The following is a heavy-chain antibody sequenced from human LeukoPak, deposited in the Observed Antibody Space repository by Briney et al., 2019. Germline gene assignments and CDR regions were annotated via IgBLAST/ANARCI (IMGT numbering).Heavy chain of an antibody. V-gene: IGHV3-9*01. D-gene: IGHD4-17*01. CDR3: AKDTTTVTSTTSFDY. J-gene: IGHJ4*02. CDR1: GFTFDDYA. Sequence: PGGSMRLSCAASGFTFDDYAMHWVRQAPGKGLEWVSGISWNSGSIGYADSVKGRFTISRDNAKNSLYLQMNSLRAEDTALYYCAKDTTTVTSTTSFDYWGQGTLVTVSS. CDR2: ISWNSGSI.